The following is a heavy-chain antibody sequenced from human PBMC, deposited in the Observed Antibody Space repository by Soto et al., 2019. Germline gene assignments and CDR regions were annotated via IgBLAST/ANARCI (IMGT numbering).Heavy chain of an antibody. Sequence: PGGSLRLSCAVSGFIFSDFSMDWVRQAPGKGLEWVASIGSSGGYIFYADSVKGRFTISRDNAKKSLDLQINSLRAEDTAVYYCAREKKHQSLGGRFGMDVWGQGTTVGVSS. CDR3: AREKKHQSLGGRFGMDV. CDR1: GFIFSDFS. D-gene: IGHD2-2*01. V-gene: IGHV3-21*01. CDR2: IGSSGGYI. J-gene: IGHJ6*02.